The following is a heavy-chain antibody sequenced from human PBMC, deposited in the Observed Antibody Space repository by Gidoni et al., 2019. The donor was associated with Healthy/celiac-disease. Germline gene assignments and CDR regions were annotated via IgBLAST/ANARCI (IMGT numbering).Heavy chain of an antibody. CDR1: GFTFSSYS. J-gene: IGHJ4*02. CDR2: ISSSSSYI. V-gene: IGHV3-21*01. CDR3: ARDPSDYYDSSGYYYLDTGIFDY. Sequence: EVQLVESGGGLVKPGGSMRLSCAASGFTFSSYSMHWVRQAPGKGLEWVSSISSSSSYIYYADSVKGRFTISRDNAKNSLYLQMNSLRAEDTAVYYCARDPSDYYDSSGYYYLDTGIFDYWGQGTLVTVSS. D-gene: IGHD3-22*01.